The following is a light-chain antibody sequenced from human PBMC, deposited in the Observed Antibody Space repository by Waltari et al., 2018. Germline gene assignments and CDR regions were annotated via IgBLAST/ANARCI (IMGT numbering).Light chain of an antibody. CDR1: GSNLGAGYD. CDR3: QSYDTSLSVV. Sequence: QSVLTQPPSVSGAPGQRVPISCPCSGSNLGAGYDVHWYQQHPGKAPKLLIYGTSTRPPGVPDRFFGSQSGTSASLAITALQAEDEAEYYCQSYDTSLSVVFGGGTKLTVL. CDR2: GTS. V-gene: IGLV1-40*01. J-gene: IGLJ2*01.